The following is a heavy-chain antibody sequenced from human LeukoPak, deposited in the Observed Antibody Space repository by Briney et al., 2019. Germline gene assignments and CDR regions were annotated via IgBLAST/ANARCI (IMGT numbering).Heavy chain of an antibody. CDR3: ARDQRYSYGYQGY. V-gene: IGHV3-7*01. J-gene: IGHJ4*02. CDR1: GFTFSSYW. CDR2: INQYGSEK. Sequence: GGSLRLSCAASGFTFSSYWMSWVRQARGKGLEGVANINQYGSEKYYVDSVKGRFTISRDNANNSLYLQMNSLRAEDTAVYYCARDQRYSYGYQGYWGQGTLVTVSS. D-gene: IGHD5-18*01.